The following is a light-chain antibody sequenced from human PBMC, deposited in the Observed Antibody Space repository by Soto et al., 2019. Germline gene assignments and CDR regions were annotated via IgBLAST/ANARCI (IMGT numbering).Light chain of an antibody. CDR2: EVT. V-gene: IGLV2-14*01. CDR1: SSDVYDFDY. Sequence: QSVLTQPASVSGSPGQSITISCTGASSDVYDFDYVSWYQQHPGTAPKLIIYEVTNRPSGVSNRFSGSKSGSTASLTISGLQAEDEADYYCSSYSTGSTLYVFGTGTELTVL. CDR3: SSYSTGSTLYV. J-gene: IGLJ1*01.